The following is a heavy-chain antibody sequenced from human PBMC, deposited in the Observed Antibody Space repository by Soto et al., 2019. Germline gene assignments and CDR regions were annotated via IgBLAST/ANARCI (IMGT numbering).Heavy chain of an antibody. J-gene: IGHJ5*02. CDR2: VIPIFDTA. CDR1: GGAFSSFA. Sequence: QVQLVQSGAEMKKPGSSVKVSCKASGGAFSSFAISWLRQAPGQGLEWMGNVIPIFDTANYAQKLQGRVTITADESTSTAYMELRSLRSEDTAVYYCAIEYEDSMIVGGFEPWGQGTLVTVSS. CDR3: AIEYEDSMIVGGFEP. V-gene: IGHV1-69*15. D-gene: IGHD3-22*01.